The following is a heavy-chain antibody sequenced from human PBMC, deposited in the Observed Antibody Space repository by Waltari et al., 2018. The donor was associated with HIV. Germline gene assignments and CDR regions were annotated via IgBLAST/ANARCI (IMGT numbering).Heavy chain of an antibody. J-gene: IGHJ5*02. CDR3: ARGRGGGGSSGNWFDP. CDR1: GGPISHYL. D-gene: IGHD2-15*01. V-gene: IGHV4-59*01. CDR2: IYYSGST. Sequence: QVQLQESGPGQMKPSETLSLTCTVSGGPISHYLWSWTRQPPGKGLEWLGYIYYSGSTNYNPSLKSRVTISVDTSKSQFSLKLSSVTAADTAVYYCARGRGGGGSSGNWFDPWGQGTLVTVSS.